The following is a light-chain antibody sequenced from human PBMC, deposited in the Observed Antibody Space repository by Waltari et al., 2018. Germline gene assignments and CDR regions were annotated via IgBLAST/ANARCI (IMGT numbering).Light chain of an antibody. CDR3: CSYAGSSWV. CDR2: DVS. CDR1: SSDVGGYNY. J-gene: IGLJ3*02. V-gene: IGLV2-11*01. Sequence: QSALTQPRSVSGSPGQSVTISCTGTSSDVGGYNYVSWYQQQPGKAPKLMIYDVSKRPSGSPDRLSGSKSGQTASVTISGLQAEDEAEYSCCSYAGSSWVFGGGTKLTVL.